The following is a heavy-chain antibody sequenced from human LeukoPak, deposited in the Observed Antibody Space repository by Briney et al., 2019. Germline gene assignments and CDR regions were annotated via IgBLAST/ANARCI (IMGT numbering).Heavy chain of an antibody. CDR2: IYYSGST. CDR3: ARAPGIVGTTPFGNY. Sequence: SETLSLTCSVFGGSVSSGSYYWSWIRQSPGKGLDWIGCIYYSGSTNYNPSLRGRVAMSIDTSKNHFSLRLISVTAADTAIYYCARAPGIVGTTPFGNYWGRGTLVTVSS. J-gene: IGHJ4*02. D-gene: IGHD1-26*01. V-gene: IGHV4-61*03. CDR1: GGSVSSGSYY.